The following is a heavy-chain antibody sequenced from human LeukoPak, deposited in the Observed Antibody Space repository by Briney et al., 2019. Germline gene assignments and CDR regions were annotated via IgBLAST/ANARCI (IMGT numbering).Heavy chain of an antibody. CDR2: VKYDGSTT. CDR3: ARDLDWLLFDY. Sequence: GGSLRLSCAASGFTFSTYWMHWVRQAPGKGLVWVSRVKYDGSTTTYADSVKGRFTISRDNAKNILYLQMNSLRVEDTAVYYCARDLDWLLFDYWGQGTLVTVSS. D-gene: IGHD3-9*01. J-gene: IGHJ4*02. V-gene: IGHV3-74*01. CDR1: GFTFSTYW.